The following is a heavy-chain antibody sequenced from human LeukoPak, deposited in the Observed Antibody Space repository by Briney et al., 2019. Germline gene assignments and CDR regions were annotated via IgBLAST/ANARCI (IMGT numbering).Heavy chain of an antibody. V-gene: IGHV1-69*13. J-gene: IGHJ3*02. D-gene: IGHD3-16*01. CDR1: GGTFSSYA. CDR3: ARDLGGLDAFDI. CDR2: IIPIFGTA. Sequence: SVKVSCKASGGTFSSYAISWVRQAPGQGLEWMGGIIPIFGTANYAQKFQGRVTITADESTSTAYMEPSSLRSEDTAVYYCARDLGGLDAFDIWGQGTMVTVSS.